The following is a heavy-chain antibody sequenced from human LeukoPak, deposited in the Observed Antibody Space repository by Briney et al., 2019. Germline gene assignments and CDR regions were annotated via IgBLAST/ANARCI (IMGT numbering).Heavy chain of an antibody. D-gene: IGHD6-6*01. CDR2: INPNSGGT. CDR3: ARDFIEYSSSSAWFDP. Sequence: ASVKVSCKASGYTFTSYGISWVRQAPGQGLKWMGWINPNSGGTNYAQKFQGRVTMTRDTSISTAYMELSRLRSDDTAVYYCARDFIEYSSSSAWFDPWGQGTLVTVSS. CDR1: GYTFTSYG. J-gene: IGHJ5*02. V-gene: IGHV1-2*02.